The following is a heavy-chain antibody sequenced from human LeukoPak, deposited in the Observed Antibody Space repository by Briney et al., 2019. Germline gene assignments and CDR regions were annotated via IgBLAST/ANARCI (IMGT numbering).Heavy chain of an antibody. CDR2: ISSSSSYT. CDR1: GFTFSDYY. D-gene: IGHD3-22*01. J-gene: IGHJ4*02. Sequence: GGSLRLSCAASGFTFSDYYMSWIRQAPGKGLEWVSYISSSSSYTNYADSVKGRFTISRDNAKNSLYLQMNSLSAEDTAVYYCARGGIDYYDSSGYYFRFDYWGQGTLVTVSS. CDR3: ARGGIDYYDSSGYYFRFDY. V-gene: IGHV3-11*05.